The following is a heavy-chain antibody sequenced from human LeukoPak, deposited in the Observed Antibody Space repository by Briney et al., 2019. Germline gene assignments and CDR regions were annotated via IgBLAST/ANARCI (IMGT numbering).Heavy chain of an antibody. CDR1: GGSISSGGYY. CDR2: IYYSGST. CDR3: ARGSGGGELSSFDY. V-gene: IGHV4-31*11. J-gene: IGHJ4*02. D-gene: IGHD3-16*02. Sequence: SQTLPLTCAVSGGSISSGGYYWSWIRQHPGKGLEWIGYIYYSGSTYYNPSLKSRVTISVDTSKNQFSLKLSSVTAADTAVYYCARGSGGGELSSFDYWGQGTLVTVSS.